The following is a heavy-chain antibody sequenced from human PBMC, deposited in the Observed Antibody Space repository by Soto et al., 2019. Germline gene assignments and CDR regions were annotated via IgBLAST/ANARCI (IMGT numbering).Heavy chain of an antibody. V-gene: IGHV3-23*01. CDR1: GFTFSNFA. Sequence: EVQLLESGGDLVQPGGSVRLSCAASGFTFSNFAMSWVRQAPGKGLEWVSVISGGGGTTYYADSVKGRFTISRDNSKNTLYLQMDSLRAEDTALYYCAKAMSTPSRPRNYFDYWGQGTLVTVSS. CDR3: AKAMSTPSRPRNYFDY. D-gene: IGHD6-6*01. CDR2: ISGGGGTT. J-gene: IGHJ4*02.